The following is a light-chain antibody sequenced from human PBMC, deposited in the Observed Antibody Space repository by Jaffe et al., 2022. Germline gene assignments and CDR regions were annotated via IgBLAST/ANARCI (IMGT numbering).Light chain of an antibody. V-gene: IGKV3-11*01. CDR1: QSVSTY. J-gene: IGKJ4*01. CDR2: DAA. CDR3: QQRSSWPLALT. Sequence: EFVLTQSPATLSLSPGDGATLSCRASQSVSTYLAWYQQKPGQAPRLLIYDAAIRATDIPARFSGSGSGTDFTLTISRLEPEDFAVYYCQQRSSWPLALTFGGGTKLEIK.